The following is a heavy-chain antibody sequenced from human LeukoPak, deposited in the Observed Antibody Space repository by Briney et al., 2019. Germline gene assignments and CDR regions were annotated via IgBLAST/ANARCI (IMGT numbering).Heavy chain of an antibody. CDR3: ARSYYDSSGYYYGVYDY. CDR2: ISAYNGNT. V-gene: IGHV1-18*01. D-gene: IGHD3-22*01. Sequence: ASVKVSCKTSGYTFTNYGISWVRQAPGQGLEWMGWISAYNGNTNYAQKIQGRVTMTTDTSTSTAYMELRSLRSDDTAVYYCARSYYDSSGYYYGVYDYWGQGTLVTVSS. J-gene: IGHJ4*02. CDR1: GYTFTNYG.